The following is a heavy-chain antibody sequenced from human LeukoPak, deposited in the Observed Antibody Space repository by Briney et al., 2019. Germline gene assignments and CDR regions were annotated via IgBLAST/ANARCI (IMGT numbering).Heavy chain of an antibody. CDR3: AKVRWDNSGWYYLDS. V-gene: IGHV3-30*18. CDR2: ISYDGRNE. J-gene: IGHJ4*02. Sequence: PGGSLRLSCAASGFTISNNYIRWLRQAPGKGLGWVAVISYDGRNEYYGDSVKGRFSVSRDNSKSTLYLQVDSLRPDDTAIYYCAKVRWDNSGWYYLDSWGQGTLVTVSS. CDR1: GFTISNNY. D-gene: IGHD6-19*01.